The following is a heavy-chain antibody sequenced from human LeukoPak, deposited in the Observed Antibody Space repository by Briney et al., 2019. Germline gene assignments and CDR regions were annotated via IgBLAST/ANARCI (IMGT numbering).Heavy chain of an antibody. V-gene: IGHV3-21*04. CDR1: GFTFSSYS. Sequence: GGSLRLSCAASGFTFSSYSMNWVRQAPGKGLEWVSSISSSSSYIFYADSVKGRFTVSRDGSKNTLYLQMNSLRAEDTAVYYCAKDGGLWVSAHWGDSWGRGTLVTVSS. CDR3: AKDGGLWVSAHWGDS. D-gene: IGHD7-27*01. CDR2: ISSSSSYI. J-gene: IGHJ4*02.